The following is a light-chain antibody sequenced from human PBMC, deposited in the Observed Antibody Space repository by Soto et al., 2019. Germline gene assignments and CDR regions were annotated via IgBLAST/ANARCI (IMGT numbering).Light chain of an antibody. CDR1: NIGSKS. Sequence: SYELTQPPSVSVAPGQTVRVTCGGKNIGSKSVHWYQQKPGQAPVLVVYDASDRPSRIPERFSGSNSGNTATLTISRVEAGDEADYHCQVWDRTSNHYVFGSGTKVTVL. CDR3: QVWDRTSNHYV. J-gene: IGLJ1*01. CDR2: DAS. V-gene: IGLV3-21*02.